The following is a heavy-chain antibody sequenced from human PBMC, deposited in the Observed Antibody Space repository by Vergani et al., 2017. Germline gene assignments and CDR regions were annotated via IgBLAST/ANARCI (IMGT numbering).Heavy chain of an antibody. CDR3: ARAPSGYSYGFDWFDP. Sequence: QVQLQESGPGLVEPLQTLSLTCTVSGGSIRSDGYYWHWIRQHPGKGLEWIGRIYTSGSTNYNPSLKSRVTISVDTSKNQFSLKLSSVTAADTAVYYCARAPSGYSYGFDWFDPWGQGTLVTVSS. V-gene: IGHV4-61*02. CDR2: IYTSGST. J-gene: IGHJ5*02. CDR1: GGSIRSDGYY. D-gene: IGHD5-18*01.